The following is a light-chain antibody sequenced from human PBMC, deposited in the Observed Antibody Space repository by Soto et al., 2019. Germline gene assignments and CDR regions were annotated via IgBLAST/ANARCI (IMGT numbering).Light chain of an antibody. J-gene: IGKJ4*01. Sequence: DIQMTQSPSTLSASVGDRVTITCRASQKISTWLAWYQQKPGKAPKLLIYKASSLEGGVPSRFSGSGSGTEFSISISSLQPDDFATYYCQQYNTCPLTFGGGTTVDIK. CDR2: KAS. V-gene: IGKV1-5*03. CDR3: QQYNTCPLT. CDR1: QKISTW.